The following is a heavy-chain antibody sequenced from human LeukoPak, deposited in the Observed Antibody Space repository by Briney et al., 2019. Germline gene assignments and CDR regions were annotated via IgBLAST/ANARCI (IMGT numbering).Heavy chain of an antibody. J-gene: IGHJ4*02. D-gene: IGHD2/OR15-2a*01. Sequence: GGSLRLSRAASGFSFGSYEMNWVRQAPGKGLEWVSYISSSGSTVYYADSVEGRFTISRDNAKNSLYLQMNSLRAEDTAIYYCARAPGNIRADYWGQGTLVTVSS. V-gene: IGHV3-48*03. CDR3: ARAPGNIRADY. CDR2: ISSSGSTV. CDR1: GFSFGSYE.